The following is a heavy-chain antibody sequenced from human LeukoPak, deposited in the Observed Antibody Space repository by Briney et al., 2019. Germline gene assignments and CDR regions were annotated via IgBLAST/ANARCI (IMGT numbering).Heavy chain of an antibody. J-gene: IGHJ1*01. D-gene: IGHD4-17*01. CDR2: ISGSGGST. Sequence: GGSLRLSCAASGFTFNSYAMSWVRQAPGKGLEWVSVISGSGGSTYYADSVKGRFTISRDNSKNTLYLQMNSLRAEDTAVYYCAKEIYGDSTGGRFQHWGQGTLVTVSS. CDR1: GFTFNSYA. CDR3: AKEIYGDSTGGRFQH. V-gene: IGHV3-23*01.